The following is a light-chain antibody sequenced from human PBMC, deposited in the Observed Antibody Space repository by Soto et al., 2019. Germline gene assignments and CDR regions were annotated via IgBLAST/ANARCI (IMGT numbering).Light chain of an antibody. CDR3: SSFTTSTSYV. V-gene: IGLV2-14*03. CDR1: SSDVGAYDY. CDR2: DVS. J-gene: IGLJ1*01. Sequence: QSALTQPASVSGSPGQSITISCTGTSSDVGAYDYVSWYQQHPGEVPKLMIFDVSDRPSGVSNRFSGSKSGNTASLTISGLQAEDEADCYCSSFTTSTSYVFGTGTKLTVL.